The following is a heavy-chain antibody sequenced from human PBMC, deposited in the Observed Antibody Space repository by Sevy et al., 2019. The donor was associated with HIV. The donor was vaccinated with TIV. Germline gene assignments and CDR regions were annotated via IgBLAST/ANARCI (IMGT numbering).Heavy chain of an antibody. D-gene: IGHD2-8*02. CDR1: GGSITTLY. V-gene: IGHV4-59*08. J-gene: IGHJ6*02. CDR2: IYDSGNT. Sequence: SETLSLICTVSGGSITTLYWSWIRQSPGKGLEWIAYIYDSGNTNYNPSLKSRVTISVDTSKNQFSLKLSSVTAADTAAYYCATQDYCTGGDGYAGDYYWIDVSRHRTTVTVSS. CDR3: ATQDYCTGGDGYAGDYYWIDV.